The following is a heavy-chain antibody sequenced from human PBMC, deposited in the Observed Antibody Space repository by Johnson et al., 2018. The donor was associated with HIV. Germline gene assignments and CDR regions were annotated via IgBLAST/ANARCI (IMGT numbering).Heavy chain of an antibody. CDR1: GFSVSDNY. V-gene: IGHV3-33*08. D-gene: IGHD3-16*01. CDR2: IWFDGSNK. Sequence: VQLVESGGGLIQPGGSLRLSCVASGFSVSDNYMNWVRQAPGKGLEWVAVIWFDGSNKYYADSVKGRFTISIDNSQKTLYLQMNGLRVEDTAVYYCAKCIWGSSLIDVFDMWGRGTTVIVSS. J-gene: IGHJ3*02. CDR3: AKCIWGSSLIDVFDM.